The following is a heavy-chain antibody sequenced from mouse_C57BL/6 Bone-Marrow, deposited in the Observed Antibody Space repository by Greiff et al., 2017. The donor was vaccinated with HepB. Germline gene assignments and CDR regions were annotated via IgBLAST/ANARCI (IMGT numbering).Heavy chain of an antibody. Sequence: EVQLQQSGPVLVKPGASVKMSCKASGYTFTDYYMNWVKQSHGKSLEWIGVINPYNGGTSYNQKFKGKATLTVDKSSSTAYMELNSLTSEDSAVYYCARSPSAVVAPFDYWGQGTTLTVSS. CDR1: GYTFTDYY. CDR2: INPYNGGT. J-gene: IGHJ2*01. CDR3: ARSPSAVVAPFDY. V-gene: IGHV1-19*01. D-gene: IGHD1-1*01.